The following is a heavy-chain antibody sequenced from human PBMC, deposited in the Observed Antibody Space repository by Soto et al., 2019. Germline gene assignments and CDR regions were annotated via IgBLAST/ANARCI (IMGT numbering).Heavy chain of an antibody. CDR1: GFTFSNYW. V-gene: IGHV3-7*05. CDR3: ARAVATTDSL. CDR2: IKQDGSVT. D-gene: IGHD1-1*01. Sequence: VGSLRLSCAASGFTFSNYWMNWVRQAPGKGLEWVASIKQDGSVTHYVDSVKGRFTISRDNAKNSVYLQMNSLRAEDTAVYYCARAVATTDSLWGQGTLVTVSS. J-gene: IGHJ1*01.